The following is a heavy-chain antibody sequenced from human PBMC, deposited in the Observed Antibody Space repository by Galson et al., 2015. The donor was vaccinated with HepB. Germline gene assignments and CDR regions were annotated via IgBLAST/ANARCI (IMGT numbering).Heavy chain of an antibody. CDR3: AKGWRNSGTSLYYFDY. CDR2: ISGGGSNS. D-gene: IGHD1-26*01. Sequence: SLRLSCAASGFTFSSYAMSWVRQSPGKGMEWVSDISGGGSNSHYADSVKGRFTISRDKSNNILYLQMNRLTAEDTAVYYCAKGWRNSGTSLYYFDYWGRGTLVTVSS. V-gene: IGHV3-23*01. J-gene: IGHJ4*01. CDR1: GFTFSSYA.